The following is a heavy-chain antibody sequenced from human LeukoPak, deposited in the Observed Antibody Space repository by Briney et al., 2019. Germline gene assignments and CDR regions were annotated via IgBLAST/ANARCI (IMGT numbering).Heavy chain of an antibody. CDR2: INPSGGST. J-gene: IGHJ6*03. CDR3: AREVAYCGGDCLDYYYYMDV. Sequence: ASVKVSCKASGHTFTSYYMHWVRQAPGQGLEWMGIINPSGGSTSYAQKFQGRVTMTRDTSTSTIYMELSSLRSEDTAVYYCAREVAYCGGDCLDYYYYMDVWGKGTTVTVSS. D-gene: IGHD2-21*02. V-gene: IGHV1-46*01. CDR1: GHTFTSYY.